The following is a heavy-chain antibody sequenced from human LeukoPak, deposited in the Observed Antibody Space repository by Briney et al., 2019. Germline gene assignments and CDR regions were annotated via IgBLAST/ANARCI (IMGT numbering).Heavy chain of an antibody. CDR1: EFTFNSYA. V-gene: IGHV3-21*01. CDR2: ISSSSSYI. CDR3: ARVMRGRDYFDY. D-gene: IGHD5-12*01. J-gene: IGHJ4*02. Sequence: GGSLRLSCAASEFTFNSYAMSWVRQAPGKGLEWVSSISSSSSYIYYADSVKGRFTISRDNAKNSLYLQMNSLRAEDTAVYYCARVMRGRDYFDYWGQGTLVTVSS.